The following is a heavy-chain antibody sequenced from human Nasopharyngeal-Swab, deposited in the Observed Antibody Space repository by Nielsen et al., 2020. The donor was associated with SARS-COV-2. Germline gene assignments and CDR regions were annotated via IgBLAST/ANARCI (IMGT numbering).Heavy chain of an antibody. D-gene: IGHD3-10*01. V-gene: IGHV5-51*01. Sequence: GESLKISCTGSGYTFTHYWLGWVRQRPGKGLEWTGTISPGDSDARYSPSFRGHVTISVDNSISTTYLQWSTLRASDSAMYYCARRAGGGSYWTFDMWGQGTMVTVSS. J-gene: IGHJ3*02. CDR1: GYTFTHYW. CDR2: ISPGDSDA. CDR3: ARRAGGGSYWTFDM.